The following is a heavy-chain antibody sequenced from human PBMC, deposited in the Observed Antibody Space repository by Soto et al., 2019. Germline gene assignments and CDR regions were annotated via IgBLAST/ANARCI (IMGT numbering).Heavy chain of an antibody. CDR2: IYYTGST. CDR3: ARSSSWYGLSGC. J-gene: IGHJ4*02. V-gene: IGHV4-59*01. D-gene: IGHD6-13*01. CDR1: GGSISSYY. Sequence: SETLSLTCTVSGGSISSYYWSWIRQPPGKGLEWIGYIYYTGSTNYNPSLKSRVTISLDTSKNQFSLKLSSVTAADTAVYYCARSSSWYGLSGCWGQGTLVTVSS.